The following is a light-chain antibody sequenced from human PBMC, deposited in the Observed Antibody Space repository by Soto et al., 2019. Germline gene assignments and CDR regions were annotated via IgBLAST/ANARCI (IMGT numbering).Light chain of an antibody. J-gene: IGKJ3*01. CDR1: QSVGSY. CDR3: QQRSIWPLT. Sequence: IVLTQSPATVSLSPGERATLSCRASQSVGSYLVWFQQKPGQAPRLLIYDASKKATGIPARFSGSGSGTDFTLTISSLEPEDFAVYYCQQRSIWPLTFGPGTKVDVK. V-gene: IGKV3-11*01. CDR2: DAS.